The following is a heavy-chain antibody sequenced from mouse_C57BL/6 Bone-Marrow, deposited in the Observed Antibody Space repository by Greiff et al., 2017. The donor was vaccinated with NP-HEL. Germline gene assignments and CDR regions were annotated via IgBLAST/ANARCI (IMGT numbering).Heavy chain of an antibody. CDR2: INPYNGGT. CDR3: AREGSTYFDY. J-gene: IGHJ2*01. D-gene: IGHD1-1*01. V-gene: IGHV1-19*01. CDR1: GYTFTDYY. Sequence: VQLQQSGPVLVKPGASVKMSCKASGYTFTDYYMNWVKQSHGKSLEWIGVINPYNGGTSYNQKFKGKATLTVDKSSSTAYMELNSLTSEDSAVYYCAREGSTYFDYWGKGTTLTVSS.